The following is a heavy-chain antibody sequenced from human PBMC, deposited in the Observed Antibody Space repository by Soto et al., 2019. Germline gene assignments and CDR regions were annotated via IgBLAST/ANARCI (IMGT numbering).Heavy chain of an antibody. Sequence: SETLSLTCTVSGGSISSYYWSWIRQPPGKGLEWIGYIYYSGSTNYNPSLKSRVTISVDTSKNQFSLKLSSVTAADTAVYYCARAYGYHRTFDYWGQGTLVTVSS. CDR2: IYYSGST. J-gene: IGHJ4*02. CDR3: ARAYGYHRTFDY. CDR1: GGSISSYY. D-gene: IGHD5-12*01. V-gene: IGHV4-59*01.